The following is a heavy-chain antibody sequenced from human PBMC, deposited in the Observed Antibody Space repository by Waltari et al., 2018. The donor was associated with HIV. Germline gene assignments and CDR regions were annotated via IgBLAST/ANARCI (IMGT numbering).Heavy chain of an antibody. D-gene: IGHD5-18*01. CDR3: GSGSRRGHSHGIDY. V-gene: IGHV4-38-2*01. CDR1: GYPPSSDYS. J-gene: IGHJ4*02. Sequence: QVQLHESGPGMVKPSATLSLTSAVSGYPPSSDYSWGWIRQPPGKGLEWIGSASRSGSTYYSPSLKSRVTISLDTSKNQFSLKLNSVAAADTAVYYCGSGSRRGHSHGIDYWGQGTLVTVSS. CDR2: ASRSGST.